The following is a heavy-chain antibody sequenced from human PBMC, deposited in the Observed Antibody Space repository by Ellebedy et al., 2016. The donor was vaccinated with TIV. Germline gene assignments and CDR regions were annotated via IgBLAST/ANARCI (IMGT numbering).Heavy chain of an antibody. D-gene: IGHD3-9*01. CDR3: ARDSPRLRYFDSGRAFDI. CDR1: GYSISSGYY. CDR2: IYHSGST. V-gene: IGHV4-38-2*02. Sequence: GSLRLXCTVSGYSISSGYYWGWIRQPPGKGLEWIGSIYHSGSTYYNPSLKSRVTISVDTSKNQFSLKLSSVTAADTAVYYCARDSPRLRYFDSGRAFDIWGQGTMVTVSS. J-gene: IGHJ3*02.